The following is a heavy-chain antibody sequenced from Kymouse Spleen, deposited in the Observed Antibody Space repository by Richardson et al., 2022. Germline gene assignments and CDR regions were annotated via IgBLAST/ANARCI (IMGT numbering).Heavy chain of an antibody. Sequence: QVQLQESGPGLVKPSGTLSLTCAVSGGSISSSNWWSWVRQPPGKGLEWIGEIYHSGSTNYNPSLKSRVTISVDKSKNQFSLKLSSVTAADTAVYYCARAYYDILTGYPLYYYYYGMDVWGQGTTVTVSS. CDR2: IYHSGST. CDR1: GGSISSSNW. V-gene: IGHV4-4*02. D-gene: IGHD3-9*01. CDR3: ARAYYDILTGYPLYYYYYGMDV. J-gene: IGHJ6*02.